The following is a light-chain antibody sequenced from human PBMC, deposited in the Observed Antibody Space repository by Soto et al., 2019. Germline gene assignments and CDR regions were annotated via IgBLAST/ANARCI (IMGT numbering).Light chain of an antibody. CDR2: AAS. V-gene: IGKV1-8*01. Sequence: AIRMTQSPSSFSASTGDRVTITCRASQGISSYLAWYQQKPGKAPKLLIYAASTLQSGVPSRFRRSGSWTDFTLTISCLQSEDFATYYCQQYYSYPFTFGPGTKVDIK. J-gene: IGKJ3*01. CDR1: QGISSY. CDR3: QQYYSYPFT.